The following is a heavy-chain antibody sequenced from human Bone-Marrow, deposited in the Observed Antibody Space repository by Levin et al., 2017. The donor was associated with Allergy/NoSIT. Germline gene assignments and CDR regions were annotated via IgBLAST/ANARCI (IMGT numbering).Heavy chain of an antibody. CDR1: GFTVSSNY. V-gene: IGHV3-53*01. J-gene: IGHJ4*02. CDR3: ARGAQGYCSGGSCYSTV. D-gene: IGHD2-15*01. Sequence: SCAASGFTVSSNYMNWVRQAPGKGLEWVSVIYSGGNTYYADSVKGRFTISRDNSKNTLYLQMNSLRAEDTAVYYCARGAQGYCSGGSCYSTVWGQGTLVTVSS. CDR2: IYSGGNT.